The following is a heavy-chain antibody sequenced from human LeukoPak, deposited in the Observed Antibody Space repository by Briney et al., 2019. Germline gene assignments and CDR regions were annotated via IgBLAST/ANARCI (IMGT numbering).Heavy chain of an antibody. V-gene: IGHV3-7*02. Sequence: PGGSLRLSCAASGFTFSSYWISWVRQAPGKGLEWVANIKQDGSEKYYVDSVKGRFTISRDNAKNSLYLQMNSLRAEDTAVYYCAFEVDGYFDYWGQGTLVTVSS. CDR2: IKQDGSEK. CDR1: GFTFSSYW. J-gene: IGHJ4*02. CDR3: AFEVDGYFDY. D-gene: IGHD3-9*01.